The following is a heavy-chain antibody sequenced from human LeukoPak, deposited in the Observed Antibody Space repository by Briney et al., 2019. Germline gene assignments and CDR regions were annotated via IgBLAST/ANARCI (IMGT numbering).Heavy chain of an antibody. CDR1: RFAFSKSW. CDR3: ARADLSGSYFDFGY. V-gene: IGHV3-74*01. CDR2: INLDTSVT. Sequence: PGGSLRLSCTASRFAFSKSWMHWVRQAPGKGLVWVSRINLDTSVTTYADSVKGRFTISRDNAKNTLYLQMSSLRGDDTAVYYCARADLSGSYFDFGYRGKGTLVTVSS. J-gene: IGHJ4*02. D-gene: IGHD1-26*01.